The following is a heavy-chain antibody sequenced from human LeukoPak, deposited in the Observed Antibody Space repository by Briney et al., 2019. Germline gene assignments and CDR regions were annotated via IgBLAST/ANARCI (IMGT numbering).Heavy chain of an antibody. CDR3: ARANYYGSGSKYFDY. J-gene: IGHJ4*02. D-gene: IGHD3-10*01. Sequence: SETLSLTCTVSGGSISSGSYYWSWIRQPAGKGLEWIGRIYTSGSTNYNPSLKSRVTISVDTSQNQFSLKLSSVTAADTAVYYCARANYYGSGSKYFDYWGQGTLVTVSS. CDR1: GGSISSGSYY. CDR2: IYTSGST. V-gene: IGHV4-61*02.